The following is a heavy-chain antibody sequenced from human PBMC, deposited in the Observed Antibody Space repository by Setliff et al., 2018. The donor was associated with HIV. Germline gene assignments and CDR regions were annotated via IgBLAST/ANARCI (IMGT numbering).Heavy chain of an antibody. CDR1: GGSISSGSYY. D-gene: IGHD2-15*01. CDR3: ARDRLYCSGGSCYSVGPNDVFDI. CDR2: IYTSGTT. Sequence: SETLSLTCTVSGGSISSGSYYWNWVRQPAGKGLEWIGRIYTSGTTNYNPSLKSRLTISVDTSKNQFSLKLSSVTAADTAVYYCARDRLYCSGGSCYSVGPNDVFDIWGQGTMVTVSS. J-gene: IGHJ3*02. V-gene: IGHV4-61*02.